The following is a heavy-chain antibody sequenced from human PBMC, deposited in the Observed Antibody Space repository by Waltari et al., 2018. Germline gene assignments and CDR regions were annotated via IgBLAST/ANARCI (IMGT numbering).Heavy chain of an antibody. CDR1: GGTFSSYA. J-gene: IGHJ4*02. V-gene: IGHV1-69*10. Sequence: QVQLVQSGAEVKKPGSSVKVSCKASGGTFSSYAISWVRQAPGQGLEWMGGIIPILGIANYAQKFQGRVTITADKSTSTAYMELSSLRSEDTAVYYCASVHYYDSSGYYSLDYWGQGTLVTVSS. CDR2: IIPILGIA. CDR3: ASVHYYDSSGYYSLDY. D-gene: IGHD3-22*01.